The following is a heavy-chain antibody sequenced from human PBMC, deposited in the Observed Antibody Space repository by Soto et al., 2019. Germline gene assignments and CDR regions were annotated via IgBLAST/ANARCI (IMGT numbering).Heavy chain of an antibody. CDR2: IIPNFGTA. Sequence: SVKVSCKASGGTFSSYAISWVRQAPGQGLEWMGGIIPNFGTANYAQKFQGRVTITTDASTSTAYMELSSLRSEDTAVYYCAVLSIPTSSPNPTQARMDLWGQGTTVTVSS. D-gene: IGHD1-26*01. CDR3: AVLSIPTSSPNPTQARMDL. J-gene: IGHJ6*02. CDR1: GGTFSSYA. V-gene: IGHV1-69*05.